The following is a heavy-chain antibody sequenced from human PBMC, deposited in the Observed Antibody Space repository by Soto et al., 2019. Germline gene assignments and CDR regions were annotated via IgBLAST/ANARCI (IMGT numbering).Heavy chain of an antibody. CDR2: VSKSGLDT. CDR3: AKGVPGIAVAGTGYFQH. V-gene: IGHV3-23*01. CDR1: GVTFSSYA. Sequence: GWSLRLSCVASGVTFSSYAMSWVRQAPGKGLEWVSAVSKSGLDTNYADFVKGRFTISRDNSKNTLYLQMNSLRAEDTAVYYCAKGVPGIAVAGTGYFQHWGQGTLVTVSS. D-gene: IGHD6-19*01. J-gene: IGHJ1*01.